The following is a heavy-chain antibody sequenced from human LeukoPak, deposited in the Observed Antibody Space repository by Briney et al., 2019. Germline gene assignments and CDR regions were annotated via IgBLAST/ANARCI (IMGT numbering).Heavy chain of an antibody. CDR3: TRDPLAYYFDY. CDR1: GFTFSSYA. CDR2: ISGSGGST. V-gene: IGHV3-23*01. J-gene: IGHJ4*02. Sequence: GGSLRLSCAASGFTFSSYAMSWVRQAPGKGLEWVSAISGSGGSTYYADSVKGRFTISRDNSKNTLYLQMNSLRAEDTAVYYCTRDPLAYYFDYWGQGALVTVSS.